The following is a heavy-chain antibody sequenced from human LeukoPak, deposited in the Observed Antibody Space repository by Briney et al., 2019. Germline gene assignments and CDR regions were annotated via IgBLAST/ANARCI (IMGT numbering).Heavy chain of an antibody. Sequence: GRSLRLSCAASGFTFSSYGMHWVRQAPGKGLEWVAVISYDGSNKYYADSVKGRFTISRDNSKNTLYLQMNSLRAEDTAVYYCAKDTAMTTVTAAIDYWGQGTLATVSS. CDR2: ISYDGSNK. J-gene: IGHJ4*02. D-gene: IGHD4-17*01. V-gene: IGHV3-30*18. CDR1: GFTFSSYG. CDR3: AKDTAMTTVTAAIDY.